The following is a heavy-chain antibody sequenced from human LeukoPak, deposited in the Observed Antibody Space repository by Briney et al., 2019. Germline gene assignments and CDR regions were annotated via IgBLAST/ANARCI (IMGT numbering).Heavy chain of an antibody. Sequence: SETLSLTCTVSGGSISSYYWSWIRQPPGKGLEWIGYIYYSGSTNYNPSLKSRVTISVDTSKSQFSLKLSSVTAADTAVYYCASGAYYDFWSGYSPAFDIWGQGTMVTVSS. CDR1: GGSISSYY. J-gene: IGHJ3*02. CDR2: IYYSGST. V-gene: IGHV4-59*08. CDR3: ASGAYYDFWSGYSPAFDI. D-gene: IGHD3-3*01.